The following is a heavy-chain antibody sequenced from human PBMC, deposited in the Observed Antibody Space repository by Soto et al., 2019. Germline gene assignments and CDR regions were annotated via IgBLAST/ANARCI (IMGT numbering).Heavy chain of an antibody. D-gene: IGHD2-15*01. J-gene: IGHJ6*02. V-gene: IGHV3-11*06. CDR2: ISSSSSYI. Sequence: QVQLVESGGGLVKPGGSLRLSCAASGFTFSDYYMNWVRQAPGKGLEWVSSISSSSSYIYYADSVKGRFTISRDNAKNSLYLQMNSLRAEDTAVYYCARDKELLGRYYYGMDVWGQGTTVTVSS. CDR1: GFTFSDYY. CDR3: ARDKELLGRYYYGMDV.